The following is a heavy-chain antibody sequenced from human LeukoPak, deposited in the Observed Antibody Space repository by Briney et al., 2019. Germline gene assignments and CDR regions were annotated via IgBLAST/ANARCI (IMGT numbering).Heavy chain of an antibody. J-gene: IGHJ4*02. CDR2: IIPILGIA. Sequence: SMKVSCKASGGTFSSYAISWVRQAPGQGLEWMGRIIPILGIANYAQKFQGRVTITADKSTSTAYMELSSLRSEDTAVYYCARGSSWLYYFDYWGQGTLVTVSS. CDR1: GGTFSSYA. CDR3: ARGSSWLYYFDY. V-gene: IGHV1-69*04. D-gene: IGHD6-13*01.